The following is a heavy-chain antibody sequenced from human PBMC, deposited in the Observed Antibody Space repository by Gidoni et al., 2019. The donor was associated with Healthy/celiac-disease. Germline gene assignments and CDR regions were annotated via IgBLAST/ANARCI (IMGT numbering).Heavy chain of an antibody. CDR3: ARHHASYAYYDFWRYAFDI. J-gene: IGHJ3*02. D-gene: IGHD3-3*01. CDR2: IYYSGST. Sequence: QLQLQESGPGLVKPSETLSLPCTVPGGSISSSSYYWGWLRQPPGKGLEWIGSIYYSGSTYYNPSLKSRVTISVDTSKNQFSLKLSSVTAADTAVYYCARHHASYAYYDFWRYAFDIWGQGTMVTVSS. CDR1: GGSISSSSYY. V-gene: IGHV4-39*01.